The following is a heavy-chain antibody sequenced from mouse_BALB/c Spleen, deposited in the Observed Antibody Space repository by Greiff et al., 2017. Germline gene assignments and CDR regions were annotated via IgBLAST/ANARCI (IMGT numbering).Heavy chain of an antibody. CDR2: INPSNGRT. CDR3: ARYSHFDY. CDR1: GYTFTSYW. V-gene: IGHV1S81*02. Sequence: QVQLKQPGAELVKPGASVKLSCKASGYTFTSYWMHWVKQRPGQGLEWIGEINPSNGRTNYNEKFKSKATLTVDKSSSTAYMQLSSLTSEDSAVYYCARYSHFDYWGQGTTLTVSS. J-gene: IGHJ2*01.